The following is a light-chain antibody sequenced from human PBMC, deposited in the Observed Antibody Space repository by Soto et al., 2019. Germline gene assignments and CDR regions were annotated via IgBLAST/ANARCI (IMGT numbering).Light chain of an antibody. V-gene: IGKV3-15*01. J-gene: IGKJ1*01. Sequence: EIVMSQSPATLSVSPGERATLSCRASQSISTYLAWYQQKPGQAPRLLIYGASTRATRIPAGFSGSGSGTEFTLTISSLQSEDFAVYYCQQYNNRPWTFGQRTKVDIK. CDR1: QSISTY. CDR3: QQYNNRPWT. CDR2: GAS.